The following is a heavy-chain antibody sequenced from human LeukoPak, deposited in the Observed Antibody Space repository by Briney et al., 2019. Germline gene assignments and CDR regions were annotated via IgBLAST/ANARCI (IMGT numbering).Heavy chain of an antibody. CDR2: IKEDGSEK. V-gene: IGHV3-7*01. J-gene: IGHJ4*02. Sequence: PGGSLRLSCAASGFTSRGYWMSWVRQAPGKGLEWVANIKEDGSEKYYVDSVKGRFTISRDNAKNSLNLQMDSLRVEDTAVYYCTRGDSSSKIDYWGQGTLVTVSS. D-gene: IGHD6-6*01. CDR3: TRGDSSSKIDY. CDR1: GFTSRGYW.